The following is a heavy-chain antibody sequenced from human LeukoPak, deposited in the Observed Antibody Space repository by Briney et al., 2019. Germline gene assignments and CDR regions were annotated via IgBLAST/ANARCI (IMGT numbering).Heavy chain of an antibody. CDR3: ALLAVASDFDY. V-gene: IGHV3-48*03. CDR1: GFMFRSFE. Sequence: GGSLRLSCAASGFMFRSFEMYWVRQAPGKGLEWVAYISSGASTMYYADSVKGRFTISRDDAKNSLFLQMNSLRAEDTAVYYCALLAVASDFDYWGQGTLVTVSS. D-gene: IGHD6-19*01. J-gene: IGHJ4*02. CDR2: ISSGASTM.